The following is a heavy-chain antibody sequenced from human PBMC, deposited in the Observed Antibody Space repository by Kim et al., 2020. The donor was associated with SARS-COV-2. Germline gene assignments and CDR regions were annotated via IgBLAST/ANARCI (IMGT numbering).Heavy chain of an antibody. CDR1: GFTFGDYA. Sequence: GGSLRLSCAASGFTFGDYAMHWVRQAPGKGLEWVSGISWNSGSIGYADSVKGRFTISRDNAKNSLYLQMNSLRAEDTALYYCAKLASSGSGSYYNVDFDYWGQGTLVTVSS. D-gene: IGHD3-10*01. J-gene: IGHJ4*02. CDR2: ISWNSGSI. CDR3: AKLASSGSGSYYNVDFDY. V-gene: IGHV3-9*01.